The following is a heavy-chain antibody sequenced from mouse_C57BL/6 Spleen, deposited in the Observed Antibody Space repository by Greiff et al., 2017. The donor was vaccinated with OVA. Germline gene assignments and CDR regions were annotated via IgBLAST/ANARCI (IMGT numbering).Heavy chain of an antibody. CDR3: TKIYGYDGFAY. D-gene: IGHD2-2*01. J-gene: IGHJ3*01. CDR2: IRLKSDNYAT. Sequence: EVKVEESGGGLVQPGGSMKLSCVASGFTFSNYWMNWVRQSPEKGLEWVAQIRLKSDNYATHYAESVKGRFTISRDDSKSSVYLQMNNLRAEDTGIYYCTKIYGYDGFAYWGQGTLVTVSA. V-gene: IGHV6-3*01. CDR1: GFTFSNYW.